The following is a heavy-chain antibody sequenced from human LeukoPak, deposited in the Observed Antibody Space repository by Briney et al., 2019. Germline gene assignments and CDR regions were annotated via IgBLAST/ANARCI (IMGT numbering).Heavy chain of an antibody. J-gene: IGHJ1*01. CDR3: AKSRLVRGVIEH. V-gene: IGHV3-7*01. CDR1: GFSFSNYW. D-gene: IGHD3-10*01. Sequence: GGSLRLSCEASGFSFSNYWMTWVRQAPGKGLEWVANIKADGSEKHYVDSVKGRFTISRDNAKNSLFLQMNSLRAEDTAVYYCAKSRLVRGVIEHWGQGTLVTVSS. CDR2: IKADGSEK.